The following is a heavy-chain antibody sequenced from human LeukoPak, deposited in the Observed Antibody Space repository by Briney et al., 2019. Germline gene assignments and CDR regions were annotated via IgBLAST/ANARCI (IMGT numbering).Heavy chain of an antibody. D-gene: IGHD5-24*01. CDR2: IRYDGSNK. CDR1: GFTFSSYG. Sequence: GGSLRLSCAASGFTFSSYGMHWVRQAPGKGLEWVAFIRYDGSNKYYADSVKGRFTISRDNSKNTLYLQMNSLRAEDTAVYHCAKDAGLHTPYYFDYWGQGTLVTVSS. CDR3: AKDAGLHTPYYFDY. J-gene: IGHJ4*02. V-gene: IGHV3-30*02.